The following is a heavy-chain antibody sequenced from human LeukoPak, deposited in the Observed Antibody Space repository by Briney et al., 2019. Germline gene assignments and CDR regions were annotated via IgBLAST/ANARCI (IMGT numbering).Heavy chain of an antibody. D-gene: IGHD1-1*01. J-gene: IGHJ3*01. CDR2: TSGTTTNL. V-gene: IGHV3-23*01. Sequence: GGSLRLSCATSGFTFSRFSMGWVRQAPGKGLEWVALTSGTTTNLHYADSVTGRFIVSRDNFRSTLYLHMTSLRADDTALYYCAKEDEHSRAPGQAFHVWGQGTMVTVSA. CDR1: GFTFSRFS. CDR3: AKEDEHSRAPGQAFHV.